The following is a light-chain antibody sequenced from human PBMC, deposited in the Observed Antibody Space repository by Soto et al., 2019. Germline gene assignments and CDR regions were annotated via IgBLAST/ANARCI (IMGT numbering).Light chain of an antibody. V-gene: IGLV2-14*01. Sequence: QSALTQPASVSGSPGQSITISCTGTSDNYVSWYQQHPVKVPKLMIYGVTNRPSGVSDRFSGSKSGNTASLTISGLQTEDEADYYCSSYTNSRTLLFGAGTQLTVL. CDR2: GVT. CDR1: SDNY. CDR3: SSYTNSRTLL. J-gene: IGLJ1*01.